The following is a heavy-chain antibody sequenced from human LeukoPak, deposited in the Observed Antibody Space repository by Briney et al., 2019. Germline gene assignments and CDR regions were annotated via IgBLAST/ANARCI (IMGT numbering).Heavy chain of an antibody. CDR2: ISYDENNE. D-gene: IGHD1-26*01. CDR1: GFTFSRYA. J-gene: IGHJ4*02. V-gene: IGHV3-30-3*01. CDR3: ARAYAGSYSGGDY. Sequence: GGSLRLSCAASGFTFSRYAMHWVRQAPGKGLEWVAVISYDENNENYADSVKGRSTISRDNSKNTLYLQMNSLRVEDTAVYYCARAYAGSYSGGDYWGQGTLVTVSS.